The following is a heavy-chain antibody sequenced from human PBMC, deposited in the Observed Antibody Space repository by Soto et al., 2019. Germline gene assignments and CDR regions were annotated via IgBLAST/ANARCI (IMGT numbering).Heavy chain of an antibody. D-gene: IGHD3-22*01. Sequence: SGFNVSISYMSWVRQVPGKGLEWVSIIYSDGYTYYADSVKGRITISRDNSKNTLYLQMNSLRAEDTAVYYCAKDLSDGDDSSGYYLIGAFDIWGQGTMVTVSS. CDR2: IYSDGYT. CDR1: GFNVSISY. CDR3: AKDLSDGDDSSGYYLIGAFDI. J-gene: IGHJ3*02. V-gene: IGHV3-66*02.